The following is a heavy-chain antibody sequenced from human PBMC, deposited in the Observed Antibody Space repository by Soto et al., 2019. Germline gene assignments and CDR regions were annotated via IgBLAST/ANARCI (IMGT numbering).Heavy chain of an antibody. CDR3: SKSNRKHGGFFYY. Sequence: GWSLRLSCAASGFTFSSYAMSWVRQAPGKGLEWVSAISGSGGSTYYADSVKGRFTISRDNSKNTLYLQMNSLRAEDTAVYYCSKSNRKHGGFFYYWGQGPLVTVSA. J-gene: IGHJ4*02. D-gene: IGHD3-10*01. CDR2: ISGSGGST. CDR1: GFTFSSYA. V-gene: IGHV3-23*01.